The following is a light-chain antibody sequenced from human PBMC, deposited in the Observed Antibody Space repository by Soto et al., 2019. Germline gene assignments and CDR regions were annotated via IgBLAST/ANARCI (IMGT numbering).Light chain of an antibody. J-gene: IGKJ5*01. CDR1: QSISSY. V-gene: IGKV1-33*01. CDR3: QQYDILPIT. CDR2: AAS. Sequence: DIQRTQSPSSLSSSLVDRVTITCRASQSISSYLNWYQQKPGKAPKLLIYAASSLQSGVPSRFSGSGSGTHFTFTISSLQTEDIGTYYCQQYDILPITFGRGTRLEIK.